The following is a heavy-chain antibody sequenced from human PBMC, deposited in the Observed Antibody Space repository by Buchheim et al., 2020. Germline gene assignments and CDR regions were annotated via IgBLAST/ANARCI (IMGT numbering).Heavy chain of an antibody. V-gene: IGHV4-4*02. CDR3: ARDRTHCSGGSCYRYYFDY. CDR1: GVSISSTNW. D-gene: IGHD2-15*01. J-gene: IGHJ4*02. CDR2: IFHSGST. Sequence: QVQLQESGPGLVKPSGTLSLTCAVSGVSISSTNWWNWVRQPPGKGLEWIGEIFHSGSTNYNPSPKSRVTISVDKSKNHFSLKLSSVTVADTAVYYCARDRTHCSGGSCYRYYFDYWGQGTL.